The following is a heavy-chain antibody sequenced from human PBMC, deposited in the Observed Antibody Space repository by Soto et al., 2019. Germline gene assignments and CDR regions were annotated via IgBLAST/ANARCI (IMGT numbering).Heavy chain of an antibody. CDR2: IYHSGST. J-gene: IGHJ4*02. CDR3: ARAGGLGAVAADS. CDR1: GGSISSGGYS. Sequence: QLQLQESGSGLVKPSQTLSLTCAVSGGSISSGGYSWSWIRQPPGKGLEWIGYIYHSGSTYYNPSLKRRVIISVDRSKHQFSLKLSSVTAADTAVYYCARAGGLGAVAADSWGQGTLVTVSS. D-gene: IGHD6-19*01. V-gene: IGHV4-30-2*01.